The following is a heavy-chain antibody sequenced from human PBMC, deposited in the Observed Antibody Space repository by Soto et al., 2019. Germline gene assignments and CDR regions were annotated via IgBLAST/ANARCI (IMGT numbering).Heavy chain of an antibody. D-gene: IGHD1-26*01. CDR2: ISAYNGNT. V-gene: IGHV1-18*01. CDR1: GYTFTSYG. J-gene: IGHJ4*02. Sequence: QVQLVQSGAEVKKPGASVKVSCKASGYTFTSYGISWVRQAPGQGLEGMGWISAYNGNTNYAQKLQGRVTMTTDTSTRTAYMELRSLRSDDTAVYYCARDRDGGGELLAAIYFDYWGQGTLVTVSS. CDR3: ARDRDGGGELLAAIYFDY.